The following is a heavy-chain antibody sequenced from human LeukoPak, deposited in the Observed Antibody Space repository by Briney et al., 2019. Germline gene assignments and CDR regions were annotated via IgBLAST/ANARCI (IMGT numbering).Heavy chain of an antibody. J-gene: IGHJ4*02. V-gene: IGHV4-30-4*01. CDR2: IYYSGST. CDR1: GGSISGYY. D-gene: IGHD3-3*01. Sequence: SETLSLTCTVSGGSISGYYWSWIRQPPGKGLEWIGYIYYSGSTYYNPSLKSRVTISVDTSKNQFSLKLSSVTAADTAVYYCARLYYDFWSGYHDDYWGQGTLVTVSS. CDR3: ARLYYDFWSGYHDDY.